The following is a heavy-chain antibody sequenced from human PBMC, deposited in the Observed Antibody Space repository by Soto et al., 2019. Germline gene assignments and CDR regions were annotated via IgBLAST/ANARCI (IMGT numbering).Heavy chain of an antibody. V-gene: IGHV1-18*01. CDR1: GYTFTSYG. CDR2: ISAYNGNT. CDR3: ARDWRYYDILTGDTAVDY. D-gene: IGHD3-9*01. Sequence: QVQLVQSGAEAKKPGASVKVSCKASGYTFTSYGISWVRQAPGQGLEWMGWISAYNGNTNYAQKLQGRVTMTTDTSTSTAYLELRSLRSDDTAVYYCARDWRYYDILTGDTAVDYWGQGTLVTVSS. J-gene: IGHJ4*02.